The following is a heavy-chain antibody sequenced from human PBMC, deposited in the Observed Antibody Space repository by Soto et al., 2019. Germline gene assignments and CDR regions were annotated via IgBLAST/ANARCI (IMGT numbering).Heavy chain of an antibody. J-gene: IGHJ4*02. D-gene: IGHD3-16*01. Sequence: GGSLRLSCAASGFTFSSYWMSWVRQAPGKGLEWVANIKQDGSEKYYVDSVKGRFTISRDNAKNSLYLQMNSLRAEDTAVYYCARFDLLGGDYADYWGQGTLVTVSS. V-gene: IGHV3-7*01. CDR1: GFTFSSYW. CDR3: ARFDLLGGDYADY. CDR2: IKQDGSEK.